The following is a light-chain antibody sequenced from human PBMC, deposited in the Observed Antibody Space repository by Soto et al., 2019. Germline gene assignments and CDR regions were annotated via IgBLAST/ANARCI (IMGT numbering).Light chain of an antibody. CDR2: VAS. Sequence: EIVLTQSPGTLSLSPGERATLFCRASQSIATSQLAWYQQKPGQAPRLLIVASTRATGIPDRFSDSGSGTDFTLTISRLEPEDFAVYYCQQHINWPLTFGGGTKVDIK. CDR1: QSIATSQ. CDR3: QQHINWPLT. V-gene: IGKV3D-20*02. J-gene: IGKJ4*01.